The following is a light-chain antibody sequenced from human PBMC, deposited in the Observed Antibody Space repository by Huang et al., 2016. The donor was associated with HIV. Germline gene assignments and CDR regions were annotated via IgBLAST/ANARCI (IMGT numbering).Light chain of an antibody. J-gene: IGKJ3*01. CDR1: QIVSGH. CDR2: AAS. Sequence: ETVMTQSPVTLSVSPGDRASLSCRSSQIVSGHLAWYQQKPGQAPRLLIDAASTRATGVPARFSGSGAGTEFTLTISTLQSEDSAVYYCQQYNDFRSTFGPGTRVEIK. CDR3: QQYNDFRST. V-gene: IGKV3-15*01.